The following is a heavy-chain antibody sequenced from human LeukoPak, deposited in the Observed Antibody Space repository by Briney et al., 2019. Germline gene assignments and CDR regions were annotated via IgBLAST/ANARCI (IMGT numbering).Heavy chain of an antibody. Sequence: PSETLSLTCTVSGGSISSGGYYWSWIRQHPGKGLEWIGYIYYSGSTYYNPSLKSRVTISVDTSKNQFSLKLSSVTAADTAVYYCARDFRYPDFWSGSYAFDIWGQGTMVTVSS. J-gene: IGHJ3*02. CDR3: ARDFRYPDFWSGSYAFDI. CDR1: GGSISSGGYY. CDR2: IYYSGST. V-gene: IGHV4-31*03. D-gene: IGHD3-3*01.